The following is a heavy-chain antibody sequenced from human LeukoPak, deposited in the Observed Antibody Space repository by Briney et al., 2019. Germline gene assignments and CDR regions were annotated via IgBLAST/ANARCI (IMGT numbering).Heavy chain of an antibody. CDR2: IYYSGST. J-gene: IGHJ4*02. CDR1: GGSISSYY. V-gene: IGHV4-59*01. D-gene: IGHD1-26*01. CDR3: ARSGSYYVPTFDY. Sequence: SETLSLTCTVSGGSISSYYWSWIRQPPGKGLEWIGYIYYSGSTNYSPSLKSRVTISVDTAKNQLSLTLSSVTAADTAVYYCARSGSYYVPTFDYWGQGTLVTVSS.